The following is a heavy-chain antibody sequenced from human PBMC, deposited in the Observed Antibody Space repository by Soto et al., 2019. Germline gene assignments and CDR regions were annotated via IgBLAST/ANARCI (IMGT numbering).Heavy chain of an antibody. Sequence: GASVKVSCKASGYTFTDYYIHWVRQAPGQGLQWMGRINPNTYATDYAQKLQGRVTLTRDTSNSTVYMDLSSLKSDDTAVYYCAGTTFRVHPNYFDFWGQGTLVTVSS. CDR2: INPNTYAT. CDR3: AGTTFRVHPNYFDF. J-gene: IGHJ4*02. CDR1: GYTFTDYY. V-gene: IGHV1-2*06. D-gene: IGHD1-1*01.